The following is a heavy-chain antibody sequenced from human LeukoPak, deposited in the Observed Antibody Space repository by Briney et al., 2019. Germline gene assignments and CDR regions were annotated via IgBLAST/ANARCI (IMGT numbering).Heavy chain of an antibody. CDR1: GFTFSSFD. J-gene: IGHJ6*03. CDR3: ARGPPRGKYYYMDV. CDR2: IGTASDT. D-gene: IGHD1-1*01. Sequence: GGTLRLSCAASGFTFSSFDMHWVRQPPGQGLELVSTIGTASDTYYPGSVEGRFTLSRDNAKNSLYLQMNSLTAGDTAVYYCARGPPRGKYYYMDVWGKGTTVTVSS. V-gene: IGHV3-13*01.